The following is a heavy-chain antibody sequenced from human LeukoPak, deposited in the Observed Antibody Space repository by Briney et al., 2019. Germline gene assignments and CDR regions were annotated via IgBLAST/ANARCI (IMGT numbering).Heavy chain of an antibody. CDR2: ISSSSSYI. D-gene: IGHD4-17*01. Sequence: PGGSLRLSCAASGFTFSSYSMNWVRQAPGKGLEWVSSISSSSSYIYYADSVKGRFTISRDNAKNSLYLQMNSLRAEDTAVYYCARDSGDYVFYYYYMDVWGKGTTVTVSS. CDR3: ARDSGDYVFYYYYMDV. CDR1: GFTFSSYS. V-gene: IGHV3-21*01. J-gene: IGHJ6*03.